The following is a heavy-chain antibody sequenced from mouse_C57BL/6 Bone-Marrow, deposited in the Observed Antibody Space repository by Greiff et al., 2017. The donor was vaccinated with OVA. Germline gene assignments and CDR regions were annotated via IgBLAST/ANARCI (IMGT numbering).Heavy chain of an antibody. D-gene: IGHD2-4*01. J-gene: IGHJ3*01. CDR2: IYPRSGNT. CDR1: GYTFTSYG. Sequence: VKLQQSGAELARPGASVKLSCKASGYTFTSYGISWVKQSTGQGLEWIGEIYPRSGNTYYNEKFKGKATLTADKSSSTAYMELRSLTSEDSAVYFCARELIYYDYDGGFAYWGQGTLVTVSA. V-gene: IGHV1-81*01. CDR3: ARELIYYDYDGGFAY.